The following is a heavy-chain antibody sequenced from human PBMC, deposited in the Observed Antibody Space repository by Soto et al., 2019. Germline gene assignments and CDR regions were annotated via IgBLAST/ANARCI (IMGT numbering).Heavy chain of an antibody. CDR3: ARSGGDETAYDSSGYYFDY. Sequence: RGESLKISCKGSGYSFTSYWIGWVRQMPGKGLEWMGIIYPGDSDTRYSPSFQGQVTISADKSISTAYLQWSSLKASDTAMYYCARSGGDETAYDSSGYYFDYWGQGTLVTVSS. V-gene: IGHV5-51*01. CDR2: IYPGDSDT. D-gene: IGHD3-22*01. J-gene: IGHJ4*02. CDR1: GYSFTSYW.